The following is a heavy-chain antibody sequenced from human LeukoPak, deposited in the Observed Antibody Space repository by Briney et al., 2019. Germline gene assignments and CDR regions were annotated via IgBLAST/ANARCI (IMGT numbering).Heavy chain of an antibody. V-gene: IGHV3-53*01. D-gene: IGHD1-1*01. CDR1: GFTVSSNY. CDR2: IYSGGST. J-gene: IGHJ4*02. Sequence: PGGSLRLSCAASGFTVSSNYMSWVRQAPGKGLEWVSVIYSGGSTYYADSVKGRFTISRDNAKNTLYLQMNSLRAEDTAVYYCARDRRATYYFDYWGQGTLVTVSS. CDR3: ARDRRATYYFDY.